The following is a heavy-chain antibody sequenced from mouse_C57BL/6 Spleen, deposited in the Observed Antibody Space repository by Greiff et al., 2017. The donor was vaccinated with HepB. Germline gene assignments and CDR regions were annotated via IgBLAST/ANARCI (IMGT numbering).Heavy chain of an antibody. CDR3: ASYSTGAMDY. CDR1: GFTFSSYA. V-gene: IGHV5-4*01. J-gene: IGHJ4*01. Sequence: EVQGVESGGGLVKPGGSLKLSCAASGFTFSSYAMSWVRQTPEKRLEWVATISDGGSYTYYPDNVKGRFTISRDNAKNNLYLQMSHLNSEDTAMYYCASYSTGAMDYWGQGTSVTVSS. CDR2: ISDGGSYT. D-gene: IGHD2-5*01.